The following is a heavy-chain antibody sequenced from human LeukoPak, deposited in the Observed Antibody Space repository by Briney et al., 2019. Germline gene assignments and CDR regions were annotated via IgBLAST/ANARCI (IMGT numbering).Heavy chain of an antibody. V-gene: IGHV4-39*01. CDR1: GGSISSSSYY. CDR3: ATQGRSTQVFQV. J-gene: IGHJ4*02. D-gene: IGHD2-8*01. CDR2: IYYSGST. Sequence: SETLSLTCPVSGGSISSSSYYWGWIRQPPGKGLEWIGSIYYSGSTYYNPSLKSRVTISVDTSKNQFSLKLSSVTAADTAVYYCATQGRSTQVFQVWGQGTLVTVSS.